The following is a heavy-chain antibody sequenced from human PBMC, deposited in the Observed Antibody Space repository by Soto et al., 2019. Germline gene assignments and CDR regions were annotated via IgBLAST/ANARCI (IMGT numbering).Heavy chain of an antibody. J-gene: IGHJ3*01. D-gene: IGHD2-21*01. V-gene: IGHV3-30-3*01. CDR1: GFTFSTYE. Sequence: AHLVESGGGVVQPGRSLRLSCAASGFTFSTYEMHWVRQAPGKGLQWVAVISNDGNNKDYADSVKGRFTISRDNSRNTLYLQMNSLRAEDTAVYYCARDKDCGVISCFNAFDVWGQGTTVTVSS. CDR3: ARDKDCGVISCFNAFDV. CDR2: ISNDGNNK.